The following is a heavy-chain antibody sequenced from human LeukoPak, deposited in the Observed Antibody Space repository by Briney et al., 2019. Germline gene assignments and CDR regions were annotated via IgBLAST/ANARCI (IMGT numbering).Heavy chain of an antibody. CDR3: ARDKGITMVRGAIDY. V-gene: IGHV1-18*01. CDR2: ISAYNAYT. D-gene: IGHD3-10*01. CDR1: GYTFSSYG. Sequence: EASVKVSCKASGYTFSSYGISWVRQAPGQGLEWMGWISAYNAYTHYAQKLQGRVTMTTDTSTSTAYMELSSLRSEDTAVYYCARDKGITMVRGAIDYWGQGTLVTVSS. J-gene: IGHJ4*02.